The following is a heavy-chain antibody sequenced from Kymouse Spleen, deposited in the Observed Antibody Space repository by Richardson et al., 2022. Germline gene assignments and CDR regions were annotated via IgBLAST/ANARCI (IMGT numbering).Heavy chain of an antibody. J-gene: IGHJ3*02. CDR3: ARERAGTTAFDI. Sequence: QVQLQESGPGLVKPSETLSLTCTVSGGSVSSGSYYWSWIRQPPGKGLEWIGYIYYSGSTNYNPSLKSRVTISVDTSKNQFSLKLSSVTAADTAVYYCARERAGTTAFDIWGQGTMVTVSS. V-gene: IGHV4-61*01. D-gene: IGHD1-7*01. CDR1: GGSVSSGSYY. CDR2: IYYSGST.